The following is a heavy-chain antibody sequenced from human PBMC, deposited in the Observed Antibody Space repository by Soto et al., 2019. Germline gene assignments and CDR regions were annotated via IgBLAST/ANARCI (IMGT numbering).Heavy chain of an antibody. J-gene: IGHJ4*02. V-gene: IGHV3-33*01. Sequence: PGGSLRLSCAASGFTFSSYGMHWFRQAPGKGLEWVAVIWYDGSNKYYADSVKGRFTISRDNSKNTLYLQMNSLRAEDTAVYYCARDFTLSEVVPRYCSGGSCYGYYFDYWGQGTLVTVSS. D-gene: IGHD2-15*01. CDR3: ARDFTLSEVVPRYCSGGSCYGYYFDY. CDR2: IWYDGSNK. CDR1: GFTFSSYG.